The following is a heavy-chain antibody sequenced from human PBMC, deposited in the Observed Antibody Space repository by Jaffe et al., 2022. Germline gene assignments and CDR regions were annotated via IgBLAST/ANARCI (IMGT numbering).Heavy chain of an antibody. CDR2: ITGSGIST. CDR3: ARGGSSGWLLRYYFEF. CDR1: GFPFSTYA. Sequence: DVQLLESGGGLVQPGGSLRLSCAASGFPFSTYAMTWVRQAPGKGLEWVSSITGSGISTYYKDSVKGRFTISRDNSKNTLYLEMNSLRAEDAALYYCARGGSSGWLLRYYFEFWGQGTLVTVSS. J-gene: IGHJ4*02. V-gene: IGHV3-23*01. D-gene: IGHD6-19*01.